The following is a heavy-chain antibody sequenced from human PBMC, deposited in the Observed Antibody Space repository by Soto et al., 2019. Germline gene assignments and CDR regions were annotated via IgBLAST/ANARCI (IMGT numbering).Heavy chain of an antibody. CDR1: GFTFTSHN. D-gene: IGHD3-10*01. J-gene: IGHJ4*02. CDR2: ISPYDHSM. CDR3: ARELSTIVRAYN. V-gene: IGHV3-21*02. Sequence: EVQLVESGGGLVKPGGSLRLSCAASGFTFTSHNIYWFRQAPGKGLEWVSSISPYDHSMYYADSVKGRFTVSKDKSKSSVYLQMDSLRAEDSAMYYCARELSTIVRAYNWGQGTLVTVSS.